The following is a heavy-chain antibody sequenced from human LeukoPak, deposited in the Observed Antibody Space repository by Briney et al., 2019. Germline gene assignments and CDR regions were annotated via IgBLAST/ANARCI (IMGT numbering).Heavy chain of an antibody. D-gene: IGHD6-13*01. CDR2: ISGSGGST. V-gene: IGHV3-23*01. J-gene: IGHJ4*02. Sequence: GGSLRLSCAASGFTFSSYAMSWVRQAPGKGLEWVSAISGSGGSTYHADSVKGRFTISRDNSKNTLYLQMNSLRAEDAAVYYCAKGMGAAAGTSDYWGQGTLVTVSS. CDR3: AKGMGAAAGTSDY. CDR1: GFTFSSYA.